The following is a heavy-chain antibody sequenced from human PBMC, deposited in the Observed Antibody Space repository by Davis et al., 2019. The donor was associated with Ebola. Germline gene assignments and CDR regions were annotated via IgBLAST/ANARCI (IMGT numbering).Heavy chain of an antibody. CDR2: ISSSSSYI. Sequence: GESLKISCAASGFTFRSYSMNWVRQAPGKGLEWVSSISSSSSYIYYADSMKGRFTISRDNAKNSVFLQTSSLRVEDTAMYYCVRDYVWGSSEGDSWGQGTVVTVSS. CDR1: GFTFRSYS. CDR3: VRDYVWGSSEGDS. J-gene: IGHJ4*02. D-gene: IGHD3-10*02. V-gene: IGHV3-21*04.